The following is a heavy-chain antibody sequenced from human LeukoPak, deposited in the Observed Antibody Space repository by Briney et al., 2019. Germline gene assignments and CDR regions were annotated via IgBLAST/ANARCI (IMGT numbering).Heavy chain of an antibody. D-gene: IGHD6-13*01. J-gene: IGHJ5*02. CDR2: ISGSGGVT. Sequence: GGSLRLSCTASGFTFSSYAVSWARQAPGKGLECVLSISGSGGVTDYADSVKGRLTISRDNSKNTLYLQMNSLGAEDTAVYYCAKDSDSTSWYRNWFDLSGQGTLVTVSS. CDR3: AKDSDSTSWYRNWFDL. CDR1: GFTFSSYA. V-gene: IGHV3-23*01.